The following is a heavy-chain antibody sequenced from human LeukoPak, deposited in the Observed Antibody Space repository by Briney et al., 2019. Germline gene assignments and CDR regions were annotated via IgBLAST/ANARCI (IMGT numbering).Heavy chain of an antibody. CDR1: GFTFDDYG. V-gene: IGHV3-20*04. CDR2: INWNGGST. CDR3: ARDGRYCSSTSCPPGGDYFDY. Sequence: GGSLRLSCAASGFTFDDYGMSWVRQAPGKGLEWVSGINWNGGSTGYADSVKGRFTISRDNAKNSLYLQMNRLRAEDTALYYCARDGRYCSSTSCPPGGDYFDYWGQGTLVTVSS. J-gene: IGHJ4*02. D-gene: IGHD2-2*01.